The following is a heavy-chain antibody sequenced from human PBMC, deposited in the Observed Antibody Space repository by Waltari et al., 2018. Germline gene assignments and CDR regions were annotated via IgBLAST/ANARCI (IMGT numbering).Heavy chain of an antibody. Sequence: QVRLQQWGAGLLKPSETLSLTCAVYGGSFSGYYWSWIRLPPGKGLEWIGEINHSASTNYNPSLESRIIISVDTSKNQFSLKLTSVTAADTAVYYCARVGQGIAVGGIDYWGQGTLVTVSS. V-gene: IGHV4-34*01. D-gene: IGHD6-13*01. CDR3: ARVGQGIAVGGIDY. J-gene: IGHJ4*02. CDR1: GGSFSGYY. CDR2: INHSAST.